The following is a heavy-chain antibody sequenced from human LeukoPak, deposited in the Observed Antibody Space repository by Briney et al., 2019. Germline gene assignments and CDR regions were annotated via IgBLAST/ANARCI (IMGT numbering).Heavy chain of an antibody. J-gene: IGHJ1*01. Sequence: GGSLRLSCAASGVTFSSYAMSWVRQAPGKGLEWVSAVSGSGGRTYYADSVKGRFTTSRDNSKNTLYLQINSRRTEDTAVYYCAKDGGIYGDYEYFQHWGQGTLVTVSS. CDR3: AKDGGIYGDYEYFQH. V-gene: IGHV3-23*01. CDR1: GVTFSSYA. CDR2: VSGSGGRT. D-gene: IGHD4-17*01.